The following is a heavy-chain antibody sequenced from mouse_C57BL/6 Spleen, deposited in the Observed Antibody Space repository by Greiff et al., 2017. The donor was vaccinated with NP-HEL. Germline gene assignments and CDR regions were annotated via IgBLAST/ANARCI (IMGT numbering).Heavy chain of an antibody. D-gene: IGHD2-5*01. CDR3: ARIASDSNHYYFDY. Sequence: QVTLKESGPGILQPSQTLSLTCSFSGFSLSTFGMGVGWIRQPSGKGLEWLAHIWWDDAKYYNPALKSRLTISKDTSKNQVFLKIANVDTADTATYYCARIASDSNHYYFDYWGQGTTLTVSS. J-gene: IGHJ2*01. V-gene: IGHV8-8*01. CDR1: GFSLSTFGMG. CDR2: IWWDDAK.